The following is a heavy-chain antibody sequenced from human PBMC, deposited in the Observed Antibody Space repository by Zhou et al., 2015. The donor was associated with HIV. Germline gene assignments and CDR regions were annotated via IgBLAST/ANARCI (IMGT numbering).Heavy chain of an antibody. J-gene: IGHJ4*02. D-gene: IGHD1-26*01. CDR3: ARDKWEEWDEPNHFDH. CDR1: GYTFTSYG. V-gene: IGHV1-18*01. Sequence: QVQLVQSGAEVKKPGASVKVSCKASGYTFTSYGINWVRLAPGQGLEWMGWISTKNGKTKYAQKFYGRVTLTTDSSTTTAYMEIRNLSSDDTAVYYCARDKWEEWDEPNHFDHWGQGTLVTVSS. CDR2: ISTKNGKT.